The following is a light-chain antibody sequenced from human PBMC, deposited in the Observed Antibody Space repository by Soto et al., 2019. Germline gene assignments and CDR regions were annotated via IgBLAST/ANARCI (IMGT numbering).Light chain of an antibody. CDR2: DAS. J-gene: IGKJ5*01. Sequence: EIVLTQSPATLSLSPGERATLSCRTSQSVSSYFAWYQQKPGRATRLLIYDASNRATGIPARFIGSGSGTDFTITISSLVPEDFEVYYCQKRCNWQINLGKGTRLEIK. V-gene: IGKV3-11*01. CDR3: QKRCNWQIN. CDR1: QSVSSY.